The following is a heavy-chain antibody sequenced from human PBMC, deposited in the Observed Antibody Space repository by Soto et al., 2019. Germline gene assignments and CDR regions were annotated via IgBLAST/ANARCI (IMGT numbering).Heavy chain of an antibody. Sequence: QVQLVESGGGLVKPGGSLRLSCAASGFTFSDYYMSWIRHAPGKGLEWVSYISSSGSTIYYADSVKGRFTISRDNAKNELYLQMSSLRAEDTAVYYCARDLSYQLHETPNQVRLYGIDYWGQGTLVTVSS. CDR3: ARDLSYQLHETPNQVRLYGIDY. CDR2: ISSSGSTI. J-gene: IGHJ4*02. CDR1: GFTFSDYY. V-gene: IGHV3-11*01. D-gene: IGHD2-2*01.